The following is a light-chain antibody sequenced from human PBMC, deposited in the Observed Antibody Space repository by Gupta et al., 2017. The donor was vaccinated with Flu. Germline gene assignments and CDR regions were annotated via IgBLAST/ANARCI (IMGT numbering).Light chain of an antibody. CDR2: EVS. J-gene: IGLJ2*01. V-gene: IGLV2-8*01. CDR3: SSYAGSNGVI. CDR1: SSDIGGYNY. Sequence: QSALPQPPSASGSPGQSVTISCTGTSSDIGGYNYVSWFQQHPGKAPKLIIYEVSKWPSGVPDRFSGSKSGNKASLTVSGLQADDEADYYCSSYAGSNGVIFGGGTKLTVL.